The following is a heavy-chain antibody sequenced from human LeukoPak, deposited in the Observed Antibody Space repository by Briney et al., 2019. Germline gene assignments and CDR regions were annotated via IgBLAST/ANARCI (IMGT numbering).Heavy chain of an antibody. CDR2: ISGSGGNT. D-gene: IGHD4-23*01. Sequence: GGSLRLSCAASGFTFSRNGMTWVRQAPGKGLEWVSAISGSGGNTYYADSVKGRFTISRDNSKNTLYLQMNSLRAEDTAVYYCARDLYGGNSIHYYYMDVWGKGTTVTVSS. V-gene: IGHV3-23*01. J-gene: IGHJ6*03. CDR1: GFTFSRNG. CDR3: ARDLYGGNSIHYYYMDV.